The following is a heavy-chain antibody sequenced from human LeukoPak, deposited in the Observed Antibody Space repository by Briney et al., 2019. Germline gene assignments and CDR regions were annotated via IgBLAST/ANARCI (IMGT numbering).Heavy chain of an antibody. D-gene: IGHD2-2*01. CDR3: AREQPAGSTDY. CDR1: GLILSGYS. Sequence: PGGSLRRSCEASGLILSGYSMHWVRQAPGKGLEYVSVIKPDGTRTYYTNSVKGRFIISRDNSKNTLYLQMGSLRDEDTAMYYCAREQPAGSTDYWGQGTLVTVSS. CDR2: IKPDGTRT. V-gene: IGHV3-64*01. J-gene: IGHJ4*02.